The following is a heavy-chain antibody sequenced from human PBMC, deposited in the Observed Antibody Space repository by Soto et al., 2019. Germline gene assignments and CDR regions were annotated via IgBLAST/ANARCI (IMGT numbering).Heavy chain of an antibody. V-gene: IGHV4-30-2*01. CDR1: GGSISSGGYS. D-gene: IGHD3-3*02. CDR2: IYHSGTT. Sequence: SETMSLTCAVAGGSISSGGYSWSWIRKPPGKGLEWIGYIYHSGTTYYNPSLRSRVSKSIDTSTNQFSLNLTSVTAEDTAVYYCASQKLDVPAFFDNWGQGTLVTVSS. CDR3: ASQKLDVPAFFDN. J-gene: IGHJ4*02.